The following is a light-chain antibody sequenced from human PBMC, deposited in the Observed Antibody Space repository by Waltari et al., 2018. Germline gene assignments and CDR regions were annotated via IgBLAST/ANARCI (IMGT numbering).Light chain of an antibody. V-gene: IGKV3D-15*01. CDR1: QSISRH. Sequence: VMTQSPATLFVSPGEGATLSCRASQSISRHVAWHHQKSGQAPRLLIFDASARATGIPARFSGSGSGTEFTLTISSLQSEDVGVYYCQQYNNWPPLTFGGGTKVEIK. CDR2: DAS. CDR3: QQYNNWPPLT. J-gene: IGKJ4*01.